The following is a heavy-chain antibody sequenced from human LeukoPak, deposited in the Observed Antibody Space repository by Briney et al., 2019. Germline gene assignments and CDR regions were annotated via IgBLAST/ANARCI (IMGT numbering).Heavy chain of an antibody. CDR3: ARDASRGFDT. CDR1: GFTFSRYW. V-gene: IGHV3-7*01. D-gene: IGHD5-24*01. CDR2: IKDDGRQK. Sequence: PGGSLRLSCAPSGFTFSRYWMTCVRQTPGKGLEWVASIKDDGRQKYYVDSVKGRFTVSRDNAKSSAYLQMDSLRVEDTALYYCARDASRGFDTWGQGTLVTVSS. J-gene: IGHJ4*02.